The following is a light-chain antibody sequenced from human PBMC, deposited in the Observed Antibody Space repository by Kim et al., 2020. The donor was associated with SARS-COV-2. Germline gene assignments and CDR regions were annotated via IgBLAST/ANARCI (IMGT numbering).Light chain of an antibody. Sequence: GQVINIACTATSSHVDRYNYVSWYQQHPRKAPIRMFYDVNNRPSGVSDRFSGLKSGNTASLTISWLQAEDEADYYCSSYTSSGTVIFGGGTQLTVL. CDR3: SSYTSSGTVI. J-gene: IGLJ2*01. CDR1: SSHVDRYNY. V-gene: IGLV2-14*03. CDR2: DVN.